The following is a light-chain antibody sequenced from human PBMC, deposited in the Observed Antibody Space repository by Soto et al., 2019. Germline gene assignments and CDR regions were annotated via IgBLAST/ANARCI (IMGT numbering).Light chain of an antibody. J-gene: IGKJ5*01. CDR3: QQYNSWPPIT. CDR2: GAS. Sequence: EIVMTQSPATLSVSPGERATLSCRASQSVSSNLAWYQQKPGQAPRLLIYGASTRATVIPARFSGSGSGTEFTLTISSLQSEDFAVYYCQQYNSWPPITFGQGTRLEIK. V-gene: IGKV3-15*01. CDR1: QSVSSN.